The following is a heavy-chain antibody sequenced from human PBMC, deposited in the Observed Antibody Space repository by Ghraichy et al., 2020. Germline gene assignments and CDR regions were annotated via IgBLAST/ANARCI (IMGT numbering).Heavy chain of an antibody. CDR1: GFTFSSYW. J-gene: IGHJ4*02. CDR3: ARGYYDSGGSTLLFDY. CDR2: INSDGSST. V-gene: IGHV3-74*01. D-gene: IGHD3-22*01. Sequence: GESLNISCAASGFTFSSYWMHWVRQAPGKGLVWVSRINSDGSSTSYADSVKGRFTISRDNAKNTLYLQMNSLRAEDTAVYYCARGYYDSGGSTLLFDYWGQGTLVTVSS.